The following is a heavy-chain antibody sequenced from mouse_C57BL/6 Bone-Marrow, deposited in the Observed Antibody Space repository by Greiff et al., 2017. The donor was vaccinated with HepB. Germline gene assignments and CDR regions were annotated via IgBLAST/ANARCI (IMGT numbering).Heavy chain of an antibody. CDR2: ISNGGGST. J-gene: IGHJ2*01. Sequence: VAYISNGGGSTYYPDTVKGRFTISRDNAKNTLYLQMSRLKSEDTAMYYCARFRTGYFDYWGQGTTLTVSS. D-gene: IGHD4-1*01. CDR3: ARFRTGYFDY. V-gene: IGHV5-12*01.